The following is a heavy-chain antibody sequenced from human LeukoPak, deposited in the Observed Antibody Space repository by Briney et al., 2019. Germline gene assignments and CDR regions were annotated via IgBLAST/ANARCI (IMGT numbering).Heavy chain of an antibody. J-gene: IGHJ4*02. CDR2: ISSSGSHI. Sequence: GGSLRLSCAASGFTFSSYSMNWVRQAPGKGLEWVSSISSSGSHIYYADSVKGRITISRDNAKNSLYLQMNSLRAEDTAVYYCASSGRIGTFFYWGQGTLVTVSS. V-gene: IGHV3-21*01. CDR1: GFTFSSYS. D-gene: IGHD2-15*01. CDR3: ASSGRIGTFFY.